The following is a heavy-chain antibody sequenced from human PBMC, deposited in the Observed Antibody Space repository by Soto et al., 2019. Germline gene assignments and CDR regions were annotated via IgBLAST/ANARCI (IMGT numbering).Heavy chain of an antibody. Sequence: QLQVQESGPGLVKPSETLSLTCTVSGGSVSSSSYSWGWIRQSPGKGLEWIGTIYSSENTYYNPSLPRRVTISVDTSKNEFSLRLGSVTAADTAVYYCARLNGYCISTNCHGYYGMDVWGQGTTVTVSS. CDR3: ARLNGYCISTNCHGYYGMDV. J-gene: IGHJ6*02. CDR2: IYSSENT. D-gene: IGHD2-2*03. V-gene: IGHV4-39*01. CDR1: GGSVSSSSYS.